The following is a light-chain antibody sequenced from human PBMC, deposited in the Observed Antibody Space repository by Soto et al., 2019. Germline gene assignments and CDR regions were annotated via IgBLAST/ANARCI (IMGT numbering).Light chain of an antibody. CDR2: AVT. CDR3: NSYTTSSTLV. V-gene: IGLV2-14*02. CDR1: RGDVGAYNL. Sequence: QSVRTQPASVSGSPGQSITISCTGTRGDVGAYNLVSWYQQHPGKAPKLMIYAVTNRPSGISNRFSGSKSGNTASLTISGVQAEDEADYYCNSYTTSSTLVFGTGTKVTVL. J-gene: IGLJ1*01.